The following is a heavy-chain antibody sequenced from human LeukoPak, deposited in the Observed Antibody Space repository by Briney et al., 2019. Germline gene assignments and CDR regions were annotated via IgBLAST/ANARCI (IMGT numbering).Heavy chain of an antibody. D-gene: IGHD2-21*02. Sequence: SETLSLTCTVSGGSISSSSYYWGWIRQPPGKGLEWIGSIYYSGSTYYNPSLKSRVTISVDTSKNQFSLKLSSVTAADTAVYYCARGGDGASFDYWGQGTLVTVSS. J-gene: IGHJ4*02. CDR1: GGSISSSSYY. CDR3: ARGGDGASFDY. CDR2: IYYSGST. V-gene: IGHV4-39*07.